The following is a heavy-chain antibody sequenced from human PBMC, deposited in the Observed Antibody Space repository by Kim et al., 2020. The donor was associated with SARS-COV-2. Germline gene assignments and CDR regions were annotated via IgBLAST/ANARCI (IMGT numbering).Heavy chain of an antibody. D-gene: IGHD3-3*01. CDR2: IWYDGSNK. CDR1: GFTFSSYG. CDR3: ARGPRITIFGVVISRLREIDY. V-gene: IGHV3-33*01. J-gene: IGHJ4*02. Sequence: GGSLRLSCAASGFTFSSYGMHWVRQAPGKGLEWVAVIWYDGSNKYYADSVKGRFTISRDNSKNTLYLQMNSLRAEDTAVYYCARGPRITIFGVVISRLREIDYWGQGTLVTVSS.